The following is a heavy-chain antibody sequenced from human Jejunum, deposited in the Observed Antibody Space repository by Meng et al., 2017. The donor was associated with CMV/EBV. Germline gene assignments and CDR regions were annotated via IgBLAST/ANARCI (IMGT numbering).Heavy chain of an antibody. V-gene: IGHV3-11*04. J-gene: IGHJ6*02. Sequence: SWIRLAPGKGLEWISYISGDGSDLFYGDSVRGRFTISRDNAKNSLYLQMNSLRAEDTAMYFCARDMCTTTSCYGRLNYYYYAMDVWGQGTTVTVSS. CDR3: ARDMCTTTSCYGRLNYYYYAMDV. D-gene: IGHD2-2*01. CDR2: ISGDGSDL.